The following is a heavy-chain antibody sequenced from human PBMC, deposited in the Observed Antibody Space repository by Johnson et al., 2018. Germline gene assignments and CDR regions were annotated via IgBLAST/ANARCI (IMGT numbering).Heavy chain of an antibody. CDR3: AKDLYGDPDYYYYYMDV. Sequence: QVQLVESGGGVVQPGRSLRLSCAASGFTFSSYGMHWVRQAPGKGLEWVAVISYDGSNKYYADSVKGRFTISRDNSKNTLDLQMNSLRAEDTAVYYWAKDLYGDPDYYYYYMDVWGKGTTVTVSS. CDR2: ISYDGSNK. V-gene: IGHV3-30*18. CDR1: GFTFSSYG. D-gene: IGHD4-17*01. J-gene: IGHJ6*03.